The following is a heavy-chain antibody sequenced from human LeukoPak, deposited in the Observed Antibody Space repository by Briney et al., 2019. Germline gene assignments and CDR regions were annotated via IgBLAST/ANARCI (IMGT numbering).Heavy chain of an antibody. J-gene: IGHJ4*02. Sequence: SETLSLTCTVSGGSISSSSYYWGWIRQPPGKGLEWIGSIYYSGSTYYNPSLKSRVTISVDTSKNQFSLKLSSVTAADTAVYYCAGPPISMPRGVRYYFDYWGQGTLVTVSS. CDR3: AGPPISMPRGVRYYFDY. CDR1: GGSISSSSYY. V-gene: IGHV4-39*07. CDR2: IYYSGST. D-gene: IGHD3-10*01.